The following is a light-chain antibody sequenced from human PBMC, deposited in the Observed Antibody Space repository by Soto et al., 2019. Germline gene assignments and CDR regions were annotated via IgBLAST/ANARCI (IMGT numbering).Light chain of an antibody. V-gene: IGKV3-15*01. CDR2: GAS. J-gene: IGKJ4*01. Sequence: EIVMTQSPATLSVSPGERVTLSCRASQSVSDNLAWYQQKPGQAPWLLIYGASTRATGIPARFSGSGSETEFTLTISSLQSEDFAVYYCQQYNNWPLTVGGGTKVEIK. CDR1: QSVSDN. CDR3: QQYNNWPLT.